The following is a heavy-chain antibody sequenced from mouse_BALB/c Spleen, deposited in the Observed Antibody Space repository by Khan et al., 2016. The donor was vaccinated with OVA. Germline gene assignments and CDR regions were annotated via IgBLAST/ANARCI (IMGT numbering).Heavy chain of an antibody. Sequence: EVQLVESGPSLVQPSQTLSLTCSVTGDSITSGFWSWMRKFPGNKLEYMGYMNYSGCTYYNPSLKDRFSITRHTSKNQYYLQLNSVTTEDTATYYCARSTYRYAFAYWGQGTLVTVSA. CDR2: MNYSGCT. CDR3: ARSTYRYAFAY. J-gene: IGHJ3*01. V-gene: IGHV3-8*02. CDR1: GDSITSGF. D-gene: IGHD2-14*01.